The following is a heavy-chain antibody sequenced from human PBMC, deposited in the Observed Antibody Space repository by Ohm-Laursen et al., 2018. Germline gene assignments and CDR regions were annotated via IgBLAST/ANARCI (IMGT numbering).Heavy chain of an antibody. CDR2: VGNDGSVR. D-gene: IGHD6-19*01. CDR3: AQEAFEYSSPWYYHH. V-gene: IGHV3-30*18. J-gene: IGHJ4*02. Sequence: SLRLSCAASGFTFNKYGMHRVRQAPGKGLEWLGVVGNDGSVRYYADSVEGRFTISRDNSQNTLYLQMNSLRNEDAAVYYCAQEAFEYSSPWYYHHWGQGTLVTVS. CDR1: GFTFNKYG.